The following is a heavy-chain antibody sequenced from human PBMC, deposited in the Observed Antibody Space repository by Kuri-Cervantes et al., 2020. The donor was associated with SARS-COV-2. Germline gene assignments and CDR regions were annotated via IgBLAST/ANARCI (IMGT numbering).Heavy chain of an antibody. CDR1: GFTFSSYS. CDR3: TRDQRSGNMDV. V-gene: IGHV3-21*01. D-gene: IGHD6-25*01. CDR2: ISSSSSYI. J-gene: IGHJ6*02. Sequence: GESLRLSCAASGFTFSSYSMNWVRQAPGKGLEWVSSISSSSSYIYYADSVKGRFTISRDNAKNSLYLQMNSLRVDDTAVYYCTRDQRSGNMDVWGQGTTVTVSS.